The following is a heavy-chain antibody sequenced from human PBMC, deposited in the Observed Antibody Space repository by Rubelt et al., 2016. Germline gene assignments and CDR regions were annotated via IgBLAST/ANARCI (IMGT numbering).Heavy chain of an antibody. CDR1: GFTVSSNY. V-gene: IGHV3-66*01. CDR2: IYSGGST. J-gene: IGHJ4*02. Sequence: EVQLVESGGGLVQPGGSLRLSCAASGFTVSSNYMSWVRQAPGKGLEWVSVIYSGGSTYYADSGKGRFTISRDNSKNTLYLQMNSLRAEDTAVYYCAAYSSSWHFDYWGQGTLVTVSS. CDR3: AAYSSSWHFDY. D-gene: IGHD6-13*01.